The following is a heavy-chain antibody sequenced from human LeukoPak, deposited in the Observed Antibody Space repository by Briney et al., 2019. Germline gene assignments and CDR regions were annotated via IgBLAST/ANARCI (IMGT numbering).Heavy chain of an antibody. V-gene: IGHV1-46*01. CDR1: GHTITTYY. J-gene: IGHJ4*02. Sequence: ASVKVSCKASGHTITTYYMHWLRQAPGQGLEWMGIINPSGDTTSYAQKFQDRVTVTRDTSTSTVYMELSGLKSQDTAVYYCAXXXXPXLYYFDSWGQGTLVTV. CDR2: INPSGDTT. CDR3: AXXXXPXLYYFDS.